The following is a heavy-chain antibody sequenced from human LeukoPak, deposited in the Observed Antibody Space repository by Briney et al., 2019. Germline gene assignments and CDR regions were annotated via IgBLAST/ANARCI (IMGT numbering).Heavy chain of an antibody. CDR3: ARNTYYCHSGTYLDY. J-gene: IGHJ4*02. D-gene: IGHD3-10*01. Sequence: SQTLSLTCTVSGGSISSGTYYWSWIRQPAGKGLEWIGHIFTSGSTNYNPSLKSRVTISVDTSKNQFSLKLTAVTAADTAVYYCARNTYYCHSGTYLDYWGQGILVTVSS. CDR2: IFTSGST. CDR1: GGSISSGTYY. V-gene: IGHV4-61*09.